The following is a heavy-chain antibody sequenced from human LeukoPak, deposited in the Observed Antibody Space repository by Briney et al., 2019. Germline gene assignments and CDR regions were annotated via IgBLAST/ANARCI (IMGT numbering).Heavy chain of an antibody. CDR2: ISGGGDNT. D-gene: IGHD6-19*01. CDR3: AKGIYSSGWSYFDY. Sequence: PGGPLSLSCAVSGFPFSDFAMSWVRQAPGKGLEWVSTISGGGDNTYFADSVKGRFTISRDNSKNTLYLQMNSLRAEDTAVYYCAKGIYSSGWSYFDYWGHGTLVTVSS. V-gene: IGHV3-23*01. J-gene: IGHJ4*01. CDR1: GFPFSDFA.